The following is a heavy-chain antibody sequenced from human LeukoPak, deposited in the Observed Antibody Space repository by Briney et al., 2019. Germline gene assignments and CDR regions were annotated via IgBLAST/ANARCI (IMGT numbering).Heavy chain of an antibody. V-gene: IGHV3-23*01. CDR3: AKKLRGTYSFDC. J-gene: IGHJ4*02. Sequence: GGSLRLSCIASGFTFSSYAMHWVRQAPGKGLEWVSAISGSGDSTYYADSVKGRFTISRDNSKNTLYLQMNSLRAEDTAVYNCAKKLRGTYSFDCWGQGTLVTVSS. CDR2: ISGSGDST. D-gene: IGHD3-16*01. CDR1: GFTFSSYA.